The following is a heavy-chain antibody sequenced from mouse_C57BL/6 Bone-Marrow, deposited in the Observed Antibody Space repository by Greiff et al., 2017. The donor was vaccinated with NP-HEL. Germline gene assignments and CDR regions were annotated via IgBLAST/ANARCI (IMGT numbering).Heavy chain of an antibody. Sequence: EVKLVESGGGLVKPGGSLKLSCAASGFTFSSYAMSWVRQTPEKRLEWVATISDGGSYTYYPDNVKGRFTISRDNAKNNLYLQMSHLKSEDTAMYYCARDHYGYAFAYWGQGTLVTVSA. CDR2: ISDGGSYT. D-gene: IGHD2-2*01. J-gene: IGHJ3*01. V-gene: IGHV5-4*01. CDR3: ARDHYGYAFAY. CDR1: GFTFSSYA.